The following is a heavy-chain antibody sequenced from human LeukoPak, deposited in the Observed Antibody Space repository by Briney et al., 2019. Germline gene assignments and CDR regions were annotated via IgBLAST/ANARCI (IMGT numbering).Heavy chain of an antibody. CDR3: ARAIEITMVPIWFDP. D-gene: IGHD3-10*01. J-gene: IGHJ5*02. V-gene: IGHV4-59*01. Sequence: PSETLSLTCTVSGGSISSYYWSWIRQPPGKGLEWIGYIYYSGSTNYNPSLKGRVTISVDTSKNQFSLKLSSVTAADTAVYYCARAIEITMVPIWFDPWGQGTLVTVSS. CDR2: IYYSGST. CDR1: GGSISSYY.